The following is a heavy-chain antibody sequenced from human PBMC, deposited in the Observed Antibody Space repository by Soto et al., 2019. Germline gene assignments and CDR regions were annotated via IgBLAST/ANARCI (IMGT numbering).Heavy chain of an antibody. CDR3: ARDQEDPSGYYSYGLDY. V-gene: IGHV4-31*03. CDR2: IYYSGST. J-gene: IGHJ4*02. D-gene: IGHD3-22*01. Sequence: QVQLQESGPGLVKPSQTLSLTCTVSGGSISSGGYYWSWIRQHPGKGLEWIGYIYYSGSTYYNPSLKSRVTISVDTSKNQFSLKLSSVTAADTAVYYCARDQEDPSGYYSYGLDYWGQGALVTVSS. CDR1: GGSISSGGYY.